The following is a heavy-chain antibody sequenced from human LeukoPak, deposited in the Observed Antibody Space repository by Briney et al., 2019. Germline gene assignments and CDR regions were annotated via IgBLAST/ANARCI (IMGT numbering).Heavy chain of an antibody. CDR3: AKRSGYTTGWFSDF. CDR2: FSGSGDNT. V-gene: IGHV3-23*01. CDR1: GVRFSSFA. D-gene: IGHD6-19*01. Sequence: GGTPRLYCAASGVRFSSFAMIWGRYGPGPGPQLASSFSGSGDNTYYAESVKGRFTISRDNSKNTLFLQMNSLRAEDTAVFYCAKRSGYTTGWFSDFWGQGTLVTVSS. J-gene: IGHJ4*02.